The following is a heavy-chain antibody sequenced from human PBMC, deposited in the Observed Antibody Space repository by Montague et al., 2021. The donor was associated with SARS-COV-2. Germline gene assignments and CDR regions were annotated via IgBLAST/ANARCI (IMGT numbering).Heavy chain of an antibody. CDR3: ARDTAYYDILTGYFPRDPYYYCYYGMDV. J-gene: IGHJ6*02. Sequence: SLRLSCEASGFTFSSYAMHWVRQAPGKGLEWVAVLSYDGSNKYYADSXKGRFTISRDNSKNTLYLQMNSLRAEDTAVYYCARDTAYYDILTGYFPRDPYYYCYYGMDVWGQGTAVTVSS. CDR2: LSYDGSNK. D-gene: IGHD3-9*01. V-gene: IGHV3-30-3*01. CDR1: GFTFSSYA.